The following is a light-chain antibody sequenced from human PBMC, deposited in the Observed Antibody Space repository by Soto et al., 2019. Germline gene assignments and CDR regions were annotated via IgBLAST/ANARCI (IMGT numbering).Light chain of an antibody. J-gene: IGLJ2*01. V-gene: IGLV1-40*01. Sequence: QAVVTQPPSVSGAPGQGVSISCSGTSSNIGTGYDVHWYQHLPGTAPKLLIYGSTHRPSGVPDRFSGSKSDTSASLAISGLQSDDDSDYYCAAWDDSLGAVVFGGGTKLTVL. CDR1: SSNIGTGYD. CDR2: GST. CDR3: AAWDDSLGAVV.